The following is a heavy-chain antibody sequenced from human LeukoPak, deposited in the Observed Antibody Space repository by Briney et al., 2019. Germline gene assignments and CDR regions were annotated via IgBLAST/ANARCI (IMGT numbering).Heavy chain of an antibody. J-gene: IGHJ5*02. CDR3: ARAGMGCSGGSCYRYNWFDP. Sequence: SETLSLTCTVSGGSISSYYWSWIRQPLGKGLEWIGYIYYSGSTNYNPSLKSRVTISVDTSKNQFSLKLSSVTAADTAVYYCARAGMGCSGGSCYRYNWFDPWGQGTLVTVSS. CDR2: IYYSGST. CDR1: GGSISSYY. V-gene: IGHV4-59*01. D-gene: IGHD2-15*01.